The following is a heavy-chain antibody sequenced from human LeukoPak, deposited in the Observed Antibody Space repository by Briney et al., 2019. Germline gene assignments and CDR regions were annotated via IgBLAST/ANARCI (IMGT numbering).Heavy chain of an antibody. D-gene: IGHD3-3*01. CDR2: IYDSGIYPGST. Sequence: PSETLSLTCSVSGASINSYYWTWIRQPPGKGLEWIGYIYDSGIYPGSTNYNPSFKSRVTISVDSSKNHFSLSLNSVTAADTAIYYCARQREGVSLIDAFDIWGQGTRVTVSS. CDR1: GASINSYY. J-gene: IGHJ3*02. CDR3: ARQREGVSLIDAFDI. V-gene: IGHV4-59*08.